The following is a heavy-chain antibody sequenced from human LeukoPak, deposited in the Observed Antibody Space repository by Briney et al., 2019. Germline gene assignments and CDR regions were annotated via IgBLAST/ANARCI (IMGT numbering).Heavy chain of an antibody. CDR1: GGSISSYY. CDR3: ARTRYSSSWYYFDY. V-gene: IGHV4-59*01. Sequence: SETLSLTCTVFGGSISSYYWSWIRQPPGKGLEWIGYIYYSGSTNYNPSLKSRVTISVDTSKNQFSLKLSSVTAADTAVYYCARTRYSSSWYYFDYWGQGTLVTVSS. J-gene: IGHJ4*02. D-gene: IGHD6-13*01. CDR2: IYYSGST.